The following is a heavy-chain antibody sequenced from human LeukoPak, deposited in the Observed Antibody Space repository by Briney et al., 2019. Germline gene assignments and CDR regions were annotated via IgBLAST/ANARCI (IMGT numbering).Heavy chain of an antibody. CDR2: MYYSGST. CDR1: GGSISSYY. D-gene: IGHD6-13*01. CDR3: ARVRYSSSLSPWYFDL. J-gene: IGHJ2*01. V-gene: IGHV4-59*01. Sequence: SETLSLTCSVSGGSISSYYWSWIRQPPGKGLEWIGYMYYSGSTNYNPSLESRVTISVDTSKNQFSLKLSSVTAADTAVYYCARVRYSSSLSPWYFDLWGRGTLVTVSS.